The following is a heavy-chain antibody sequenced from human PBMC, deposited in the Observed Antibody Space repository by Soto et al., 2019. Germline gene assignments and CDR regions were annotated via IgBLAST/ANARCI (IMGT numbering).Heavy chain of an antibody. D-gene: IGHD6-13*01. J-gene: IGHJ5*02. CDR2: INPNSGGT. CDR1: GYTFTGYY. V-gene: IGHV1-2*02. CDR3: ARATVLAAAGHNRFDP. Sequence: VEVSCEASGYTFTGYYMHWVRQDPGQGLEWMGWINPNSGGTNYAQKFQGRVTMTRDTSISTAYMELSRLRSDDTAVYYCARATVLAAAGHNRFDPWGQGTLVPVSS.